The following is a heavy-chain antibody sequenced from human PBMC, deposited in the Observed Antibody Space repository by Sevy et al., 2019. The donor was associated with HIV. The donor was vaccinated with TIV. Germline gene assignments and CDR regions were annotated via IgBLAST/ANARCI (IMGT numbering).Heavy chain of an antibody. V-gene: IGHV3-48*03. CDR2: IDSSGTSI. D-gene: IGHD3-22*01. Sequence: GGSLRLSCAASGFTFSSDEMTWVRQAPGKGLEWISYIDSSGTSIYYADSVLGRFTVSRDNAKNSLFLQMNSLRAEDTAVYYCARNYFDSSGSGLSYHYYMDVWGKGTTVTVSS. J-gene: IGHJ6*03. CDR1: GFTFSSDE. CDR3: ARNYFDSSGSGLSYHYYMDV.